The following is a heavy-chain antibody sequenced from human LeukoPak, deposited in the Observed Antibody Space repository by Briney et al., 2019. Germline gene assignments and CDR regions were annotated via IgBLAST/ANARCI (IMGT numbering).Heavy chain of an antibody. J-gene: IGHJ4*02. CDR2: IDTDGSST. Sequence: GGSLRLSCAASGFTFSSYWMHWVSQAPGKGLVWVSRIDTDGSSTSYADSVKGRFTISRDNAKNTLYLQMNSLRAEDTAVYYCASESHSDFSASWGEGTLVTVSS. CDR1: GFTFSSYW. CDR3: ASESHSDFSAS. D-gene: IGHD4-11*01. V-gene: IGHV3-74*01.